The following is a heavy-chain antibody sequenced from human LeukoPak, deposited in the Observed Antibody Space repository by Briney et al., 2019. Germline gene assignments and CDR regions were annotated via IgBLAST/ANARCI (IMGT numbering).Heavy chain of an antibody. CDR3: ARALAIAAAGMGNWFEA. V-gene: IGHV1-69*05. Sequence: SVNVSCKASGGTFSSYAISWVRQAPGQGLEWMGGIIPIFGTANYAQKFQGRVTITTDESTSTAYMELSSLRSEDTAVYYCARALAIAAAGMGNWFEAWGQGTLVTVSS. CDR2: IIPIFGTA. CDR1: GGTFSSYA. D-gene: IGHD6-13*01. J-gene: IGHJ5*02.